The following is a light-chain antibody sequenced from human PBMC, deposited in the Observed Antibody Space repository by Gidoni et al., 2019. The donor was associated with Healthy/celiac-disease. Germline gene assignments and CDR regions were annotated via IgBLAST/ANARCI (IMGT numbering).Light chain of an antibody. CDR2: KAS. Sequence: DIQMTQSPSTLSASVGDRVTITCRASQSISSWLAWYQQKPGKDPKLLIYKASSLESGVPSRFSGSGSGTEFTLTISSLQPDDFATYYCQQYNSYSGTFGQGTKVKIK. CDR3: QQYNSYSGT. V-gene: IGKV1-5*03. CDR1: QSISSW. J-gene: IGKJ1*01.